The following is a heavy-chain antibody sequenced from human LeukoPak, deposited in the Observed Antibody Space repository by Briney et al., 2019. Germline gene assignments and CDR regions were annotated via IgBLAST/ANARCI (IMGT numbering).Heavy chain of an antibody. J-gene: IGHJ4*02. CDR1: GYTFTGYY. D-gene: IGHD3-22*01. V-gene: IGHV1-2*02. Sequence: GASVKVSCKASGYTFTGYYMHWVRQAPGQGLEWMGWINPNNGDTHYAQKFQGTVTMTRDTSISTAYMELSRLRSDDTAVYYCARDPSMSTRLLKVSFDYWGQGTLVTVSS. CDR2: INPNNGDT. CDR3: ARDPSMSTRLLKVSFDY.